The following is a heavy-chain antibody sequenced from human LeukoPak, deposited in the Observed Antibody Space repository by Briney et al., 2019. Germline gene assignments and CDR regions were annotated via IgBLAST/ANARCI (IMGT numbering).Heavy chain of an antibody. Sequence: GGSLRLSCAASGFTFSSYGMHWVRQAPGKGLEWVAFIRYDGSNKYYADSVKGRFTISRDNSKNTLFLQMNSLRAEDTAVYYCAKAVVGELDAFDIWGQGTMVTVSS. D-gene: IGHD1-1*01. CDR3: AKAVVGELDAFDI. J-gene: IGHJ3*02. CDR1: GFTFSSYG. CDR2: IRYDGSNK. V-gene: IGHV3-30*02.